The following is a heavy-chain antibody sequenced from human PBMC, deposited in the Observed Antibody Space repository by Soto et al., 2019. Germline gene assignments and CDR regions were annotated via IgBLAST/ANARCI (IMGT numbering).Heavy chain of an antibody. CDR1: GFTFSSYG. D-gene: IGHD3-16*01. V-gene: IGHV3-30*03. CDR2: ISYDGSDE. Sequence: GGSLRLSCVASGFTFSSYGMHWVRQAPGKGLEWVAVISYDGSDESFEDSVKGRFTISRDNSKNTLYLQMNTLRAEDTAVYYCATSRGAMLGFFDYWGQGTRVT. J-gene: IGHJ4*02. CDR3: ATSRGAMLGFFDY.